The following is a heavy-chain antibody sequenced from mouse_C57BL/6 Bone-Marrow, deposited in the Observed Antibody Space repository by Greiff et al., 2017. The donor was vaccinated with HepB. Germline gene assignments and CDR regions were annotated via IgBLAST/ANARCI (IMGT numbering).Heavy chain of an antibody. CDR2: ISDGGSYT. CDR1: GFTFSSYA. CDR3: ASVDYEPYRAWFAY. V-gene: IGHV5-4*03. J-gene: IGHJ3*01. D-gene: IGHD2-4*01. Sequence: DVKLVESGGGLVKPGGSLKLSCAASGFTFSSYAMSWVRQTPEKRLEWVATISDGGSYTYYPDNVKGRFTISRDNAKNNLYLQMSHLKSEDTAMYYCASVDYEPYRAWFAYWGQGTLVTVSA.